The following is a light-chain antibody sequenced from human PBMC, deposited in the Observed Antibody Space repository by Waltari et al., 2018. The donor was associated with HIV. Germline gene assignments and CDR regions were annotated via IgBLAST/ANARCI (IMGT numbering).Light chain of an antibody. CDR3: AAWDDSLKGV. CDR1: SSNIGRNT. V-gene: IGLV1-44*01. Sequence: QSVLTQPPSASGTPGQRVTISCSGSSSNIGRNTVNWYQQLPGTAPKLIIYSNNQRPSGVPDRFSGSKSGTSASLAISGLQSEDEADYYCAAWDDSLKGVFGGGTKLTVL. J-gene: IGLJ3*02. CDR2: SNN.